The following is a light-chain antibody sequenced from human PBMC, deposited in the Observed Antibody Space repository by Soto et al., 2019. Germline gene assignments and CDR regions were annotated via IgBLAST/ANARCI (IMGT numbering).Light chain of an antibody. CDR2: AAS. Sequence: DIQMTQSPSSLSASVGARVTITCRARQSITSYLNWNQQKPGQAPKLLIYAASSLQSGVPSRFSGSGSGTDFPLAISGLQSEDFATYSCRQSYSTPGFTFGQGTRLEIK. V-gene: IGKV1-39*01. CDR1: QSITSY. J-gene: IGKJ5*01. CDR3: RQSYSTPGFT.